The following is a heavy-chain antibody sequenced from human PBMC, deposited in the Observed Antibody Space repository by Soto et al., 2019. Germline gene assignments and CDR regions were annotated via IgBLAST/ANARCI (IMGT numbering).Heavy chain of an antibody. J-gene: IGHJ4*02. CDR2: IKADGSEK. CDR3: ASPGGVLETLTG. Sequence: EMQLVESGGGLVQPGGSLRLSCAASGFTFSDSWMNWVRQAPGKGLEWVANIKADGSEKYYVDSVKGRFTISRDNAKNSLYLQMDSLRAEDTAVYYCASPGGVLETLTGWGQGTLVTVSS. V-gene: IGHV3-7*05. D-gene: IGHD1-1*01. CDR1: GFTFSDSW.